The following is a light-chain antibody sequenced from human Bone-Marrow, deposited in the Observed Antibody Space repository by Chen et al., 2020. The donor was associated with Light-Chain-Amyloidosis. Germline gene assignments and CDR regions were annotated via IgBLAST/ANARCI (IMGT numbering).Light chain of an antibody. V-gene: IGKV1-39*01. CDR1: QSIANF. J-gene: IGKJ4*01. CDR3: QQSYGMPRS. CDR2: DDS. Sequence: DSQMTQSPSSLSASVGDRVTITCRASQSIANFLNWYQQKPGKAPNLLIYDDSSLRSGVPSRFRGNGSGTDFTLTINTLQPEDSATYFWQQSYGMPRSFGGGAKVEI.